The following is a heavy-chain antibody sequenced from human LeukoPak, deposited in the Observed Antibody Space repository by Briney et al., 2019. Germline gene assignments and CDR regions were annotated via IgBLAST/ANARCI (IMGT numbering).Heavy chain of an antibody. CDR2: INPNSGGT. CDR3: ASSWAGSGSYYFDY. V-gene: IGHV1-2*02. CDR1: GYTFTGYY. Sequence: GASVKVSCKASGYTFTGYYMHWVRQAPGQGLEWMGWINPNSGGTNYAQKFQGRVTMTRDTSISTAYMDLSRLRSDDTAVYYCASSWAGSGSYYFDYWGQGTLVTVSS. D-gene: IGHD3-10*01. J-gene: IGHJ4*02.